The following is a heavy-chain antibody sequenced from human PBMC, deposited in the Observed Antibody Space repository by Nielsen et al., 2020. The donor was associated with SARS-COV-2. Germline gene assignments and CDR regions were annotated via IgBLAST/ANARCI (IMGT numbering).Heavy chain of an antibody. D-gene: IGHD3-22*01. CDR1: GYTFTGYY. V-gene: IGHV1-2*06. Sequence: ASVKVSCKASGYTFTGYYMHWVRQAPGQGLEWMGRINPNSGGTNYAQKFQGRVTMTRDTSISTAYMELSRLRSDDTAVYYCARGYGMIVVAHHAFDIWGQGTMVTVSS. CDR2: INPNSGGT. CDR3: ARGYGMIVVAHHAFDI. J-gene: IGHJ3*02.